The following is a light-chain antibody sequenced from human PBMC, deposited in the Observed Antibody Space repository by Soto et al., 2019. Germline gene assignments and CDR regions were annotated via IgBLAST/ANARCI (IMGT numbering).Light chain of an antibody. Sequence: VLTQCPGTLALSPGGRATIFCSASQSVSSNLAWYQFKPGQAPRIIIFGASGRATGIPDRFSGRVAGTDCTLTISRLEPEEVAVYDCKQYGSLPWALVQATKVDIK. CDR2: GAS. J-gene: IGKJ1*01. V-gene: IGKV3-20*01. CDR3: KQYGSLPWA. CDR1: QSVSSN.